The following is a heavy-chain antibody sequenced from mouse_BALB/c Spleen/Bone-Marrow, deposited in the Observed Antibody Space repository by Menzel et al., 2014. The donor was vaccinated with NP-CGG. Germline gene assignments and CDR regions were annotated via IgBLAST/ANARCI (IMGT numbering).Heavy chain of an antibody. CDR2: IDPYNGGT. CDR1: GYAFTSYN. V-gene: IGHV1S135*01. Sequence: VQLQQPGPELVKPGASVKVSCKASGYAFTSYNMYWVKQSHGKSLEWIGHIDPYNGGTSYNQKFKGKATLTVDKSFSTAYMHLNSLTSEDSAVYYCAREDYGKGFAYWGQGTLVTVSA. J-gene: IGHJ3*01. CDR3: AREDYGKGFAY. D-gene: IGHD2-1*01.